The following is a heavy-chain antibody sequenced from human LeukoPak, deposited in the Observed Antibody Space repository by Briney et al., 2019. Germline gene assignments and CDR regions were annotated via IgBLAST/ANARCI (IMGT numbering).Heavy chain of an antibody. D-gene: IGHD2-15*01. J-gene: IGHJ3*02. Sequence: GGSLRLSCAASGFTFSSYAMSWVRQAPGKGLEWVSAISGSGDSTYYVDSVKGRFTISRDNSKSTLYLQMNSLRAEDTALYYCALDCSGGGCYSIGGAFDIWGQGTMVTVSS. CDR1: GFTFSSYA. CDR2: ISGSGDST. CDR3: ALDCSGGGCYSIGGAFDI. V-gene: IGHV3-23*01.